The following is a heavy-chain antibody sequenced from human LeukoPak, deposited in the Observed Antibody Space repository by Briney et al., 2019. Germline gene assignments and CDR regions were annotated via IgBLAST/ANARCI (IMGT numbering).Heavy chain of an antibody. J-gene: IGHJ4*02. CDR3: ARDFCTNGVCSTAFDY. CDR2: INPNSGGT. D-gene: IGHD2-8*01. CDR1: GYTFTGYY. V-gene: IGHV1-2*02. Sequence: ASVKVSCXASGYTFTGYYMHWVRQAPGQGLEWMGWINPNSGGTNYAQKFQGRVTMTRDTSISTPYMELSRLRSDDTAVYYCARDFCTNGVCSTAFDYWGQGTLVTVSS.